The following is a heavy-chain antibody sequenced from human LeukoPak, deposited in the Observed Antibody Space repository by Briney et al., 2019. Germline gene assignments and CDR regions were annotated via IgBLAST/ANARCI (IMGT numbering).Heavy chain of an antibody. V-gene: IGHV1-46*01. J-gene: IGHJ3*02. CDR2: INPNSGST. D-gene: IGHD4-17*01. Sequence: ASVKVSCKASGYTFTSYYIHWVRQAPGQGLEWMGIINPNSGSTSYAQKFQGRVTMTRDTSTSTVYMELSSLRSEATAVYYCARTEHGDQRDAFDIWGQGTMVTVSS. CDR3: ARTEHGDQRDAFDI. CDR1: GYTFTSYY.